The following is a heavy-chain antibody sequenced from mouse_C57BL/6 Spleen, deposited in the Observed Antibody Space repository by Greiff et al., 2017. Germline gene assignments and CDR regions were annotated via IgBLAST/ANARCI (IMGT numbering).Heavy chain of an antibody. V-gene: IGHV1-4*01. Sequence: QVQLQQSGAELARPGASVKMSCKASGYTFTSYTMHWVKRRPGQGLEWIGYINPSSGYTKYNQKFKDKATLTADKSSSTAYMQLSSLTSEDSAVYYCARRDYGFDYWGQGTTLTVSS. D-gene: IGHD2-4*01. J-gene: IGHJ2*01. CDR3: ARRDYGFDY. CDR2: INPSSGYT. CDR1: GYTFTSYT.